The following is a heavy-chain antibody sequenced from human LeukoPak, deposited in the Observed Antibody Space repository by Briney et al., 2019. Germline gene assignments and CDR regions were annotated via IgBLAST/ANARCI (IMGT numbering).Heavy chain of an antibody. J-gene: IGHJ4*02. CDR3: ARWYYDSWSGLTYFDY. CDR1: GGSISSGSYY. Sequence: PSETLSLTCTVSGGSISSGSYYWSWTRQPAGKGLEWIGRIYTSGSTNYNPSLKSRVTISVDTSKNQFSLKLSSVTAADTAVYYCARWYYDSWSGLTYFDYWGQGTLVTVSS. V-gene: IGHV4-61*02. D-gene: IGHD3-3*01. CDR2: IYTSGST.